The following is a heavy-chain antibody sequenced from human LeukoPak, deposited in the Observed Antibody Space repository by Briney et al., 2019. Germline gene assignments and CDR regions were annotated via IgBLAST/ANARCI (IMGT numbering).Heavy chain of an antibody. CDR1: GFTFSSVE. J-gene: IGHJ5*02. CDR2: ISSSGSNI. Sequence: PGGSLRLSCAASGFTFSSVEMNWVRQPPGKGLEWLSYISSSGSNIYYADSVKGRFTISRDNAKNSLYLQMNSLRAEDTAVYYCVRGTTLSGSYHLDPWGQGTLVTVSS. D-gene: IGHD1-26*01. V-gene: IGHV3-48*03. CDR3: VRGTTLSGSYHLDP.